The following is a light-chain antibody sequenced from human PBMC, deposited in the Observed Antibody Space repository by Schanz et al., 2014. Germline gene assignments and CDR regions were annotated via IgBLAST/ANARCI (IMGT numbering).Light chain of an antibody. Sequence: QSALTQPASVSGSRGQSLTISCTGSSSDVGGYNYVSWYQQHPGKAPKLMIYDVSNRPSGVSNRFSGSKSGNTASLTISGLQAEDEADYYCCSYAGRVFGGGTKLTVL. J-gene: IGLJ3*02. V-gene: IGLV2-14*01. CDR3: CSYAGRV. CDR1: SSDVGGYNY. CDR2: DVS.